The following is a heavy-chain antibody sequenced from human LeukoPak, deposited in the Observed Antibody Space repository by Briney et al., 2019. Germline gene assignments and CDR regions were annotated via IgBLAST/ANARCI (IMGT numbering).Heavy chain of an antibody. CDR2: IYSGGST. Sequence: TGGSLRLSCAASGFTVSSNYMSWVRQAPGKGLEWVSVIYSGGSTYYADSVKGRFTISRDNSKNTLYLQMNSLRAEDTAVYYCAKEDSFPLGYWGQGTLVTVSS. V-gene: IGHV3-66*01. CDR3: AKEDSFPLGY. D-gene: IGHD3-22*01. CDR1: GFTVSSNY. J-gene: IGHJ4*02.